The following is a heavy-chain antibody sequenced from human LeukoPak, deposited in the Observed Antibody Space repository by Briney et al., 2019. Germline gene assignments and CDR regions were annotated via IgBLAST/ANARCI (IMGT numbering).Heavy chain of an antibody. J-gene: IGHJ3*02. Sequence: PGGSLRLSCAVSGFTFSDYYMSWVRQAPGKGLEWVSVIYSGGSTYYADSVKGRFTISRDNSKNTLYLQMNSLRAEDTAVYYCAREAPGSAFDIWGQGTMVTVSS. CDR3: AREAPGSAFDI. CDR1: GFTFSDYY. V-gene: IGHV3-66*01. CDR2: IYSGGST.